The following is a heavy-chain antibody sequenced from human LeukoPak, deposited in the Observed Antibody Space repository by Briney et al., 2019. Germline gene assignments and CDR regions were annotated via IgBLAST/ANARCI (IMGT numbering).Heavy chain of an antibody. CDR3: ARSPVKYCSGGSCLPFFDY. CDR1: GFTFGSYW. D-gene: IGHD2-15*01. J-gene: IGHJ4*02. CDR2: INSDGSST. Sequence: GGSLRLSCAASGFTFGSYWMHWVRQAPGKGLVWVSRINSDGSSTSYADSVKGRFTISRDNAKNTLYLQMNSLRAEDTAVYYCARSPVKYCSGGSCLPFFDYWGQGTLVTVSS. V-gene: IGHV3-74*01.